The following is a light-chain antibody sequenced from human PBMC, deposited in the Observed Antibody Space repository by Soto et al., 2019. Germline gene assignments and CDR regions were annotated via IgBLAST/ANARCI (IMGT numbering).Light chain of an antibody. J-gene: IGKJ1*01. Sequence: DIQMTQSPSTLSASVGDRVTITCRASQSISSWLAWYQQKPGKAPKLLIYDASSLESGVPSSFSGRGSGTEFTLTISSLQPDDFATYYCQQYNSYWTFGQGTKVDTK. CDR2: DAS. V-gene: IGKV1-5*01. CDR3: QQYNSYWT. CDR1: QSISSW.